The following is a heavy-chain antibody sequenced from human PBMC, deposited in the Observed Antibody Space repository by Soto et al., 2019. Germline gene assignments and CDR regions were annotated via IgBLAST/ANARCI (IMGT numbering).Heavy chain of an antibody. J-gene: IGHJ4*02. Sequence: QVQLVQSGAEVKKPGASVKVSCKASGYSFTKYTLRWVRQAPGQSLEWMGWINAGNGNTKYSQDFQGRVTITRDTSANTAYMEVSSLRSEDTAVYYCARWDLNLDDWGQGTLVTVST. D-gene: IGHD1-26*01. CDR3: ARWDLNLDD. CDR1: GYSFTKYT. V-gene: IGHV1-3*01. CDR2: INAGNGNT.